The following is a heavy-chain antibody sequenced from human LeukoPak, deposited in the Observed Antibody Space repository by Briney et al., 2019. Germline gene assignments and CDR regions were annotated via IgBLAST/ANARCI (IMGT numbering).Heavy chain of an antibody. CDR1: GGSISSRPYY. J-gene: IGHJ4*02. CDR2: ISYSGSI. V-gene: IGHV4-39*01. CDR3: ATLEIGDYYLDY. D-gene: IGHD2-21*01. Sequence: PSETLSLTCTVSGGSISSRPYYWGWVRQPPRKGLEWIGSISYSGSIHYNPSLKSRVTISVDTSKNHFSLRLSSVTAADTAVYYCATLEIGDYYLDYWGQGTLVTVSS.